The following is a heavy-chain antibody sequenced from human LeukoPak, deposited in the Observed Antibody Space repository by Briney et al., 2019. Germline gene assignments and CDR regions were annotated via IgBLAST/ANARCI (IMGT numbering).Heavy chain of an antibody. V-gene: IGHV4-38-2*02. J-gene: IGHJ3*02. Sequence: SETLSLTCTVSGYSIRSGYYWGWIRQPPGKGLEWIGSISYSGSTYYNPSLKSRVTISVDTSKNQFSPRLSSVTAADTAVYYCARDMVGYDDAFDIWGQGTMVTVSS. D-gene: IGHD5-12*01. CDR1: GYSIRSGYY. CDR2: ISYSGST. CDR3: ARDMVGYDDAFDI.